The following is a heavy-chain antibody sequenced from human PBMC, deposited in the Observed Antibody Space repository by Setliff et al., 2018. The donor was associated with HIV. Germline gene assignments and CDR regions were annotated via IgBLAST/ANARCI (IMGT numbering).Heavy chain of an antibody. V-gene: IGHV1-18*01. CDR2: ISAYNGNT. J-gene: IGHJ5*02. Sequence: ASVKVSCKASGYTFTSYGISWVRQAPGQGLEWMGWISAYNGNTNYAQKFQGRVTITTDTSTSTAYMELRSLRSDDTAVYYCSRTKIFSAGFWGYLTCPINWFDPWGQGTLVTVSS. D-gene: IGHD3-16*01. CDR3: SRTKIFSAGFWGYLTCPINWFDP. CDR1: GYTFTSYG.